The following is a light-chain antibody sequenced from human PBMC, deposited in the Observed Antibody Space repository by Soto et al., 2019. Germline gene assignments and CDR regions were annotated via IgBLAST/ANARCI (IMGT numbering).Light chain of an antibody. CDR2: GTS. Sequence: EIVLTQSPDTLSLSPGERATLSCRASQSVSSSYLAWDRQTPGQAPRLLIYGTSHRATGIPDRFSGSGSGTDFTLTISRLQPQDFAVYYWQQYGNSRWTFVQGTQVEIK. CDR1: QSVSSSY. J-gene: IGKJ1*01. V-gene: IGKV3-20*01. CDR3: QQYGNSRWT.